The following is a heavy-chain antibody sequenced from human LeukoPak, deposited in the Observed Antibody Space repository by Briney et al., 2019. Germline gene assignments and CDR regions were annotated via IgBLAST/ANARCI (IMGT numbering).Heavy chain of an antibody. CDR2: ISYDGSNK. J-gene: IGHJ4*02. D-gene: IGHD5-12*01. V-gene: IGHV3-30-3*01. Sequence: GRSLRLSCAASGFTFSSYAMHWVRQAPGKGLEWVAVISYDGSNKYYADSVKGRFTISRDNSKNTLYLQMNSLRAEDTAVYYCARDLTYSGYDDNFDYWGQGTLVTVSS. CDR1: GFTFSSYA. CDR3: ARDLTYSGYDDNFDY.